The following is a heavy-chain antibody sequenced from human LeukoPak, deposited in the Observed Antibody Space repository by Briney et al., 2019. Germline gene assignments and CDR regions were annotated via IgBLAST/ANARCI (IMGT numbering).Heavy chain of an antibody. CDR3: AKDRVGIGGLFDY. Sequence: GGSLRLSCAASGFTFSSYGIHWVRQAPGKGLEWVAVISYDGSNKYYADSVKGRFTISRDNSKNTLYLQMNSLRAEDTAVYYCAKDRVGIGGLFDYWGQGTLATVSS. CDR2: ISYDGSNK. V-gene: IGHV3-30*18. CDR1: GFTFSSYG. D-gene: IGHD2-21*01. J-gene: IGHJ4*02.